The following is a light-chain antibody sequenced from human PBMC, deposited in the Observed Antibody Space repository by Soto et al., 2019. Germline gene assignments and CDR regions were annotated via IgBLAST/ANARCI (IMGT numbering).Light chain of an antibody. CDR3: SSYTSGSTSYV. CDR2: DVS. Sequence: QSVLTQPASVSGSPGQSITVSCTGNSSDIGGYNYVSWYQQHPGKAPKLIIYDVSDRPSGVSNRFSGSKSGNTASLTISGLQAEDEADYYCSSYTSGSTSYVFGTGTKVTVL. J-gene: IGLJ1*01. CDR1: SSDIGGYNY. V-gene: IGLV2-14*03.